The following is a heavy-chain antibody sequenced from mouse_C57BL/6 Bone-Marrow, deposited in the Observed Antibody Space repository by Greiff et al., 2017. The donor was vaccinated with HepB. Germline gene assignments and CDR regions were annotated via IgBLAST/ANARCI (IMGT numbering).Heavy chain of an antibody. J-gene: IGHJ4*01. CDR1: GFTFSSYG. CDR3: ASLLLRYAMDY. Sequence: EVKVVESGGDLVKPGGSLKLSCAASGFTFSSYGMSWVRQTPDKRLEWVATISSGGSYTYYPDSVKGRFTISRDNAKNTLYLQMSSLKSEDTAMYYCASLLLRYAMDYGGQGTSVTVSS. D-gene: IGHD1-1*01. CDR2: ISSGGSYT. V-gene: IGHV5-6*01.